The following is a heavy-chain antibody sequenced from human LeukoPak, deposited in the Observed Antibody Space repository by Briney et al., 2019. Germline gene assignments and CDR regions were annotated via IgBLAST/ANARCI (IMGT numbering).Heavy chain of an antibody. J-gene: IGHJ4*02. D-gene: IGHD6-19*01. CDR2: INPSGGST. V-gene: IGHV1-46*01. CDR1: GYTFTSYY. CDR3: ARDPVQYSSGWSYLDY. Sequence: ASVKVSCKASGYTFTSYYMHWVRQAPGQGLEWMGIINPSGGSTSYAQKFQGRVTMTRDTSISTAYMELSRLRSDDTAVYYCARDPVQYSSGWSYLDYWGQGTLVTVSS.